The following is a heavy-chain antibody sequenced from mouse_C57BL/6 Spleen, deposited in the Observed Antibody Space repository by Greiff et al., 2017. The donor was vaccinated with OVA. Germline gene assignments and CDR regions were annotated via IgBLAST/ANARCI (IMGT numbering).Heavy chain of an antibody. Sequence: EVKVVESGGGLVKPGGSLKLSCAASGFTFSSYAMSWVRQTPEKRLEWVATISDGGSYTYYPDNVKGRFTISRDNAKNNLYLQMSHLKSEDTAMYYCAREHNWFAYWGQGTLVTVSA. CDR1: GFTFSSYA. CDR2: ISDGGSYT. CDR3: AREHNWFAY. J-gene: IGHJ3*01. V-gene: IGHV5-4*01.